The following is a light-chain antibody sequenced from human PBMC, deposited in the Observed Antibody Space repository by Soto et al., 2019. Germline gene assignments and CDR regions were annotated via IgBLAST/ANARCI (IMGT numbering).Light chain of an antibody. Sequence: DIQMTQSPSTLSASVGDRVTITCRASQSISSWLAWYQQKPGKAPKLLIYDASSLESGVPSRFSGSGSGTEFTLTISSLQPDDFATYYCQLVGTFGQGTKVDIK. J-gene: IGKJ1*01. CDR2: DAS. V-gene: IGKV1-5*01. CDR3: QLVGT. CDR1: QSISSW.